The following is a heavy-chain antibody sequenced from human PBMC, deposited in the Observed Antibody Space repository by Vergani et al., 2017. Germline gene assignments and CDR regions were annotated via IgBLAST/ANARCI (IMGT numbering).Heavy chain of an antibody. V-gene: IGHV1-2*02. CDR3: ARGSYYYMDV. J-gene: IGHJ6*03. CDR2: INPNSGGT. CDR1: GYSFTSYW. Sequence: VQLVQSGAEVKKPGESLKISCKGSGYSFTSYWIGWVRQAPGQGLEWMGWINPNSGGTNYAQKFQGRVTMTRDTSISTAYMELSRLRSDDTAVYYCARGSYYYMDVWGKGTTVTVSS.